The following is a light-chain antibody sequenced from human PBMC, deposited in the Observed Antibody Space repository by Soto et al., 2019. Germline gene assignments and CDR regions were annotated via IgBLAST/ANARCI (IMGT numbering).Light chain of an antibody. CDR3: SSYAGSNNLV. CDR1: SSDVGGYNY. Sequence: SELTQPPSASGSPGQSVTISCTGTSSDVGGYNYVSWYQQHPGKAPKLMIYEVSKRPSGVPDRFSGSKSGNTASLTVSGLQAEDEADYYCSSYAGSNNLVFGGGTKVTVL. J-gene: IGLJ3*02. V-gene: IGLV2-8*01. CDR2: EVS.